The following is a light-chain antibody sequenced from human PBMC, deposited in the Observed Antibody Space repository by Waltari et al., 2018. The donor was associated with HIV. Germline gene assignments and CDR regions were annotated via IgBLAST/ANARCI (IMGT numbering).Light chain of an antibody. CDR2: KDT. Sequence: QSVLTQPPSASGAPGQRVTISCSGSSSNIEHDNVSWYQQFPGAAPKLLIYKDTQRPSGVPGRFTGSKSGTSASLAIGGLRSDDEADYYCVGWDSRLRGYVFGAGTKVTVL. CDR3: VGWDSRLRGYV. CDR1: SSNIEHDN. J-gene: IGLJ1*01. V-gene: IGLV1-47*01.